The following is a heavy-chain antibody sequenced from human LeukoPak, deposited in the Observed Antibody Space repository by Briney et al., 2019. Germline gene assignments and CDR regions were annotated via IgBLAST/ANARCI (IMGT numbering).Heavy chain of an antibody. CDR2: IYYSGST. CDR3: ARGGYYGSGNDFRFDP. D-gene: IGHD3-10*01. J-gene: IGHJ5*02. V-gene: IGHV4-61*01. Sequence: SETLSLTCNVSGFSLTIGYFWGWIRQPPGKGLEWIGYIYYSGSTNYKPSLKSRVTISVDTSKNQFSLKLSSVTAADTAVYYCARGGYYGSGNDFRFDPWGQGTLVTVSS. CDR1: GFSLTIGYF.